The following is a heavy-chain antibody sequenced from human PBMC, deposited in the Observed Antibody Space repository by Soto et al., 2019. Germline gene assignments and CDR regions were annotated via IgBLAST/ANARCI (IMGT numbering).Heavy chain of an antibody. CDR2: ITAIYGTP. V-gene: IGHV1-18*01. CDR3: ARDIQLQWFDP. J-gene: IGHJ5*02. D-gene: IGHD5-18*01. Sequence: GASVKVSCKASGGTFSSYAISWVRQAPGQGLEWMGWITAIYGTPNYAQKLQGRVTMTTDTSTSTAYMELRSLRSDDTAVYYCARDIQLQWFDPWGQGTLVTVSS. CDR1: GGTFSSYA.